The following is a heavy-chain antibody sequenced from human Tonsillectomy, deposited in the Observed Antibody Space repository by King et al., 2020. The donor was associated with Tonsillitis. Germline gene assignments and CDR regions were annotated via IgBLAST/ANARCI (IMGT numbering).Heavy chain of an antibody. CDR2: ISYDGSNK. D-gene: IGHD3-3*01. J-gene: IGHJ6*03. CDR3: AKVGDGDYDFWSGYHYYYYYYYMDV. Sequence: VQLVESGGGVVQPGRSLRLSCAASGFTFSSYGMHWVRQAPGKGLEWVAVISYDGSNKYYADSVKGRFTISRDNSKNTLYLQMNSLRAEDTAVYYCAKVGDGDYDFWSGYHYYYYYYYMDVWGKGTTVTVSS. CDR1: GFTFSSYG. V-gene: IGHV3-30*18.